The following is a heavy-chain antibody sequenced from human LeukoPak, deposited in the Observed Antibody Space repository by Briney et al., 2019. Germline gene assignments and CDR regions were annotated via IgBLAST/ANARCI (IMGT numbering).Heavy chain of an antibody. CDR2: IYYSGST. CDR3: ARGYSYGYGWFDP. J-gene: IGHJ5*02. Sequence: SETLSLTCTVSGGSISSYYWSWIRQPPGQGLEWIGYIYYSGSTNYNPSLKSRVTISVDTSKNQFSLKLSSVTAADTAVYYCARGYSYGYGWFDPWGQGTLVTVSS. D-gene: IGHD5-18*01. CDR1: GGSISSYY. V-gene: IGHV4-59*01.